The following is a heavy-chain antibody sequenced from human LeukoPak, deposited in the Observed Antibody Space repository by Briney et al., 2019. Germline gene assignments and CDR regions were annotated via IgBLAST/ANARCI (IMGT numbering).Heavy chain of an antibody. D-gene: IGHD2-8*01. Sequence: ASVKVSCKASGYTFTSYGISWVRQAPGQGLEWMGWISAYNGNTNYAQKLQGRVTMTTDTSTSTAYMELRSLRSDDTAVYYRAREVGPIVLMVYEVPNWFDPWGQGTLVTVSS. CDR3: AREVGPIVLMVYEVPNWFDP. J-gene: IGHJ5*02. CDR1: GYTFTSYG. CDR2: ISAYNGNT. V-gene: IGHV1-18*01.